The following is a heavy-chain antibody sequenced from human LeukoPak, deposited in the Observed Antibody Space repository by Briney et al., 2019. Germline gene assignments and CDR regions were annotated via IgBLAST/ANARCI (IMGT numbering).Heavy chain of an antibody. CDR3: ARARSRIASWYYYYYMDV. Sequence: GGSLRLSCAASGFTFSTSAMYWVRQAPGKGLEYVSGINTNGGSTYYANSVKGRFTISRDNSKNTLYLQMGSLRAEDMAVYYCARARSRIASWYYYYYMDVWGKGTTVTVSS. D-gene: IGHD2-21*01. J-gene: IGHJ6*03. CDR1: GFTFSTSA. CDR2: INTNGGST. V-gene: IGHV3-64*01.